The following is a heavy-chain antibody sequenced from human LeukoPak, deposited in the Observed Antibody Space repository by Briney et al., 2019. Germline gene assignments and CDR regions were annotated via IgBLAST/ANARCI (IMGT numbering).Heavy chain of an antibody. J-gene: IGHJ4*02. D-gene: IGHD2-15*01. CDR2: IRYDGSNK. CDR1: GFTFSSYG. V-gene: IGHV3-30*02. Sequence: PGGSLRLSCAASGFTFSSYGMHWVRQAPGKGLEWVAFIRYDGSNKYYADSVKGRFTISRDNSKNTLYLQMNSLRAEDTAVYYCAEDRRRGYCSGGSCLRFDYWGQGTLVTVSS. CDR3: AEDRRRGYCSGGSCLRFDY.